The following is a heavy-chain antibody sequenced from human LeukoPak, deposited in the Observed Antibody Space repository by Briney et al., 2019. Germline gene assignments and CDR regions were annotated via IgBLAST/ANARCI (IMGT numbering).Heavy chain of an antibody. CDR1: GDSISSYY. Sequence: SETLSLTCTVSGDSISSYYWSWIRQPPGKGLERIGCSYYSGSTNYNPSLKSRVTISVDTSKNQFSLKLSSVTAADTAVYYCARDVVGGGNFDYWGQGTLVTVSS. V-gene: IGHV4-59*01. D-gene: IGHD1-26*01. CDR3: ARDVVGGGNFDY. J-gene: IGHJ4*02. CDR2: SYYSGST.